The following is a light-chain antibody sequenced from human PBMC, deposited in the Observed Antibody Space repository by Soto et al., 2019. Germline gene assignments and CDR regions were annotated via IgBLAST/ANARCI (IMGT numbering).Light chain of an antibody. Sequence: QSALTQPASVSGSPGQSITISCTGTSSDVGGYNYVSWYQQHPGKAPKLMIYDVSNRPSGVSNRFSGSKSGNTASLTISGLQAEDEADYYCSSYTSSSTRLYVFGTGNKVTVL. J-gene: IGLJ1*01. V-gene: IGLV2-14*01. CDR3: SSYTSSSTRLYV. CDR1: SSDVGGYNY. CDR2: DVS.